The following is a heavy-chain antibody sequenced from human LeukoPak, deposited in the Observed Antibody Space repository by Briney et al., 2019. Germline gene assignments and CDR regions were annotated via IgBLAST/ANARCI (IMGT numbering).Heavy chain of an antibody. CDR3: ARAAGIAARQAPFDY. J-gene: IGHJ4*02. V-gene: IGHV1-69*13. Sequence: SVKVSCKASGGTFSSYAISWVRQAPGQGLEWMGGIIPIFGTANYAQKFQGRVTITADESTSTAYMELSSLRSEDTAVYYCARAAGIAARQAPFDYWGQGTLVTVSS. CDR2: IIPIFGTA. CDR1: GGTFSSYA. D-gene: IGHD6-6*01.